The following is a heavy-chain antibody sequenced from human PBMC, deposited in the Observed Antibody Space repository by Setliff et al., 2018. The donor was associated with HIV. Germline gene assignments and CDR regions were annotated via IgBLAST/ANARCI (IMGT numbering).Heavy chain of an antibody. J-gene: IGHJ2*01. Sequence: SETLSLTCTVSGGSVSNYYWTWIRQSAGKGLEWIGHINTSGSTKYNPSLKSRLTMSVDSSGNQFSLTLTSVTAADTATYYCSRGPPFDRWGRGALVTVSS. CDR2: INTSGST. V-gene: IGHV4-4*07. CDR1: GGSVSNYY. CDR3: SRGPPFDR.